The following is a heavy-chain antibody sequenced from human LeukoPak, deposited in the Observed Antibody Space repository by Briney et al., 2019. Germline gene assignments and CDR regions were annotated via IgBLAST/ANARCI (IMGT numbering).Heavy chain of an antibody. J-gene: IGHJ4*02. D-gene: IGHD3-10*01. CDR3: ARGTMVRGVTIDY. Sequence: SKTLSLTCTVSGGSISSYYWGWIRQPPGKGLEWIGSIYYSGSTYYNPSLKSRVTISVDTSKNQFSLKLSSVTAADTAVYYCARGTMVRGVTIDYWGQGTLVTVSS. CDR2: IYYSGST. V-gene: IGHV4-39*07. CDR1: GGSISSYY.